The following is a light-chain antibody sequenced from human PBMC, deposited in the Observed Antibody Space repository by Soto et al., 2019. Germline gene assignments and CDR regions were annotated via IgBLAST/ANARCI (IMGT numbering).Light chain of an antibody. CDR2: AAS. Sequence: AIPMTQSPSSLSASVGDRVTVTCRASQGIRNDLGWYQQKPGKAPKILISAASSLQSGVPSRFSGSGSGTDFTLTISSLQPEDFATYYCLQDYTYPRTFGQGTKVEIK. CDR1: QGIRND. V-gene: IGKV1-6*01. CDR3: LQDYTYPRT. J-gene: IGKJ1*01.